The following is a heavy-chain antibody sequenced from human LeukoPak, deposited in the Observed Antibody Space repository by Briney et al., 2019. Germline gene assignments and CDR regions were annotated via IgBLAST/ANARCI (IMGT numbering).Heavy chain of an antibody. D-gene: IGHD4/OR15-4a*01. CDR3: ARENGANRRAFDI. V-gene: IGHV3-74*01. CDR2: MNSDGTST. CDR1: GFTFSNYW. Sequence: GGSLRLSCVASGFTFSNYWIHWVRQAPGKGLVWVSRMNSDGTSTIYADSVKGRFTISRDNAKNTLYLQMNSLRAEDTAVYYRARENGANRRAFDIWGQGTMVTVSS. J-gene: IGHJ3*02.